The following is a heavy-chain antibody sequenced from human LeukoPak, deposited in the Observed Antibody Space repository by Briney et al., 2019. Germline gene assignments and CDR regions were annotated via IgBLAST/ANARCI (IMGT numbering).Heavy chain of an antibody. CDR3: HMVRGGGYFDY. CDR2: INHSGST. CDR1: GGSFSGYY. D-gene: IGHD3-10*01. J-gene: IGHJ4*02. Sequence: SETLSLTCAVYGGSFSGYYWSWIRQTPGKGLEWIGEINHSGSTNYNPSLKSRVNISLDTSKNQVSLRLNFVTAADTALYFCHMVRGGGYFDYWGQGTLVTVSS. V-gene: IGHV4-34*01.